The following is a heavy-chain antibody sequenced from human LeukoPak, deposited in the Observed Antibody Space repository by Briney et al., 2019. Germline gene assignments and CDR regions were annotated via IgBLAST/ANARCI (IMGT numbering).Heavy chain of an antibody. CDR1: GGTFSSYA. V-gene: IGHV1-69*05. CDR3: ARERGDGQSLDY. D-gene: IGHD5-24*01. J-gene: IGHJ4*02. Sequence: ASVKVSCKASGGTFSSYAISWVRQAPGQGLEWMGGIIPIFGTANYAQKFQGRVTITTDESTSTAYMELSSLRSEDTAVYYCARERGDGQSLDYWGQGTLVTVSS. CDR2: IIPIFGTA.